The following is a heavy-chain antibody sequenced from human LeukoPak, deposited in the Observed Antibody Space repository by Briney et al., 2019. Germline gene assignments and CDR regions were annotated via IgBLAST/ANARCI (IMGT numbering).Heavy chain of an antibody. CDR3: AKVGRITMVRGAGKDFDY. CDR2: ISGSSDNT. V-gene: IGHV3-23*01. D-gene: IGHD3-10*01. J-gene: IGHJ4*02. Sequence: GGSLRLSCAASGFTFNNYAMSWVRQAPGMGLEWVSIISGSSDNTYYTDSVKGRFTVSRDNSKNTLYLQMNSLRAEDTAVYYCAKVGRITMVRGAGKDFDYWGQGTLVTVSS. CDR1: GFTFNNYA.